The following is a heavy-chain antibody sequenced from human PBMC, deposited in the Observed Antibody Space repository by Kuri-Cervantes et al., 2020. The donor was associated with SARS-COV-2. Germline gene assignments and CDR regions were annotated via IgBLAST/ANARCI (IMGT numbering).Heavy chain of an antibody. Sequence: SETLSLTSTVSGYSISSGYYWGWIRQPPGKGLEWIGSIYHSGSTYYNPSLKSRVTISLDTSKNQFSLKLSSVTAASTAVNYCARVGVYCSSTSCYRRDYYYMDVWGKGTTVTVSS. V-gene: IGHV4-38-2*02. D-gene: IGHD2-2*02. J-gene: IGHJ6*03. CDR3: ARVGVYCSSTSCYRRDYYYMDV. CDR1: GYSISSGYY. CDR2: IYHSGST.